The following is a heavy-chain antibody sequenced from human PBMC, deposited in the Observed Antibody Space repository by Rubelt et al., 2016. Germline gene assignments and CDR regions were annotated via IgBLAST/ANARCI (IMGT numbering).Heavy chain of an antibody. D-gene: IGHD1-26*01. Sequence: QVHLQQWGAGLLKPSETLSLTCAVHGGSLSGYYWAWIRQAPGKGLEWIGEINHRGSTTYNPSLKSRVTISVDTSKNQLPLKLSSVTAADTAVYYCARGSRVGPTGDYWGQGTLVTVSS. CDR3: ARGSRVGPTGDY. CDR1: GGSLSGYY. V-gene: IGHV4-34*02. J-gene: IGHJ4*02. CDR2: INHRGST.